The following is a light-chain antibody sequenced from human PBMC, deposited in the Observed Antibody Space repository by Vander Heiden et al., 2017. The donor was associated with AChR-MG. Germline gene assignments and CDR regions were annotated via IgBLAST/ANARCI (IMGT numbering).Light chain of an antibody. CDR1: TRHVDHFNY. J-gene: IGLJ2*01. CDR3: SAYAGGKSPAVV. Sequence: QSAVTQPASVSGSLVQPITIPRPGVTRHVDHFNYVSWYQQPPGRAPKLVIYEVTKRPSGVSNRFSGSKSGNTASLTISGVLPEEEADYHCSAYAGGKSPAVVFGRGTKLT. V-gene: IGLV2-14*03. CDR2: EVT.